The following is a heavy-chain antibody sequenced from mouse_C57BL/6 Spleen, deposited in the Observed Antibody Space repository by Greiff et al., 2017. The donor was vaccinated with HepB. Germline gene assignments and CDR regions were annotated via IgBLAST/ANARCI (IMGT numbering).Heavy chain of an antibody. CDR2: INPNYGTT. D-gene: IGHD1-1*01. J-gene: IGHJ2*01. V-gene: IGHV1-39*01. Sequence: LEESGPELVKPGASVKISCKASGYSFTDYNMNWVKQSNGKSLEWIGVINPNYGTTSYNQKFKGKATLTVDQSSSTAYMQLNSLTSEDSAVYYCARAITTVVAEGNFDYWGQGTTLTVSS. CDR3: ARAITTVVAEGNFDY. CDR1: GYSFTDYN.